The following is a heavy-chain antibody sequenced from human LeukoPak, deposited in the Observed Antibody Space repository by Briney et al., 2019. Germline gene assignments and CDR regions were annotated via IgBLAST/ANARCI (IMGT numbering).Heavy chain of an antibody. CDR3: ARDFNSGSPLDY. V-gene: IGHV1-69*01. Sequence: ASVKVSCKASGGTFSSYAISWVRQVPGQGLEWMGGIIPIFGTANYAQKFQGRVTITADESTSTAYMELSSLRSEDTAVYYCARDFNSGSPLDYWGQGTLVTVSS. CDR1: GGTFSSYA. CDR2: IIPIFGTA. J-gene: IGHJ4*02. D-gene: IGHD3-10*01.